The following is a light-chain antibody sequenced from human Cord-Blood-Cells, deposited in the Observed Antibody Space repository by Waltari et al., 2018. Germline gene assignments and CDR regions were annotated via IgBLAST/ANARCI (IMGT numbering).Light chain of an antibody. V-gene: IGKV4-1*01. CDR2: WAS. CDR3: QQYYSTPLT. CDR1: QSVLYSSNNKNY. J-gene: IGKJ4*01. Sequence: DIVMPQSPDSLAVSLGERATINCTPSQSVLYSSNNKNYLAWYQQKPGQPPKLLIYWASTRESVVPDRFSGSGSGTDFTLTISSLQAEDVAVYYCQQYYSTPLTFGGGTKVEIK.